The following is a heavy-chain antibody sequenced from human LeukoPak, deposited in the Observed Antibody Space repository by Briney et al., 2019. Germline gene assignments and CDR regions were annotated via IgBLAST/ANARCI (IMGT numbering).Heavy chain of an antibody. J-gene: IGHJ4*02. V-gene: IGHV3-11*04. CDR3: ARDGLYYYDSSSIDY. D-gene: IGHD3-22*01. CDR1: GFTFSDYY. Sequence: GGSLRLSCAASGFTFSDYYMSWIRQAPGKGLEWVSYISSSGSTIYYADSVKGRFTISRDNAKNSLYLQMNSLRAEDTAVYYCARDGLYYYDSSSIDYWGQGTLVTASS. CDR2: ISSSGSTI.